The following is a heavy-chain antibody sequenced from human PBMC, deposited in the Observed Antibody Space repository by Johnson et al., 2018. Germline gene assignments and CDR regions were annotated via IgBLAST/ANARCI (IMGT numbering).Heavy chain of an antibody. CDR3: AKDLINWNHVSYGMDV. J-gene: IGHJ6*02. V-gene: IGHV3-30-3*01. CDR2: ISYDGSNK. CDR1: GFTFSSYA. Sequence: QVQLVQSGGGVVQXGRSLRLSCAASGFTFSSYAMHWVRQAPGKGMEWVAVISYDGSNKYYADSLKGRFTISRDNSKNTLYLQMNSLRAEDTAVYYCAKDLINWNHVSYGMDVWGQGTTVTVSS. D-gene: IGHD1-14*01.